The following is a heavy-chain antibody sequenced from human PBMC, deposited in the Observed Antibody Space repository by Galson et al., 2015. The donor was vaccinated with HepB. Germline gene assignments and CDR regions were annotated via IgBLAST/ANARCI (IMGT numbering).Heavy chain of an antibody. CDR3: ARTSGYSSSVFFDY. D-gene: IGHD6-6*01. V-gene: IGHV3-21*05. J-gene: IGHJ4*02. Sequence: SLRLSCAASGFTLSSNSINWVRQAPGKGLEWVSYISSSSSYTNYADSVKGRFTISRDNAKNSLYLQMNSLRAEDTAVYYCARTSGYSSSVFFDYWGQGTLVTVSS. CDR1: GFTLSSNS. CDR2: ISSSSSYT.